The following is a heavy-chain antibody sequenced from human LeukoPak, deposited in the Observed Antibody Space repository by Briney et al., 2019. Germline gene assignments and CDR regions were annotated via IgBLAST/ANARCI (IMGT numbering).Heavy chain of an antibody. CDR3: ARRDGYDSTTFDY. J-gene: IGHJ4*02. D-gene: IGHD5-24*01. CDR2: IYPGDSDT. CDR1: GYSFSGYW. Sequence: GESLKTSCKGSGYSFSGYWIGWVRQMPGKGLEWMGIIYPGDSDTRYSPSFQGQVTISADKSISTAYLQWSILKASDTAMYYCARRDGYDSTTFDYWGQGTLVTVSS. V-gene: IGHV5-51*01.